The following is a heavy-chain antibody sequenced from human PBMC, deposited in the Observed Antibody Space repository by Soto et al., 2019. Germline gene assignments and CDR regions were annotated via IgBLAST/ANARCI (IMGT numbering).Heavy chain of an antibody. CDR1: GGSVSSGSYY. CDR2: IYYSGST. D-gene: IGHD6-13*01. CDR3: ARDRFRAAADPWDYYSYYGMDV. J-gene: IGHJ6*02. Sequence: SETLSLTCTVSGGSVSSGSYYWSWIRQPPGKGLEWIGYIYYSGSTNYNPSLKSRVTISVDTSKNQFSLKLSSVTAADTAVYYCARDRFRAAADPWDYYSYYGMDVWGQGTTVTVSS. V-gene: IGHV4-61*01.